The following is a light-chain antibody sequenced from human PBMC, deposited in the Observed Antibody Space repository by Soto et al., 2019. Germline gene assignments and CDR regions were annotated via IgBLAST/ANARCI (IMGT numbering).Light chain of an antibody. CDR3: QQLSLYPLT. Sequence: AIRMTQSPSSLSASTGERVTITCRASQGISSYLAWYQQKPGKAPKLLIYAASTLQSGVPSRFSGSGSGTDFTLTISSLQPEDSATYYCQQLSLYPLTFGGGTKVDIK. CDR1: QGISSY. CDR2: AAS. J-gene: IGKJ4*01. V-gene: IGKV1-8*01.